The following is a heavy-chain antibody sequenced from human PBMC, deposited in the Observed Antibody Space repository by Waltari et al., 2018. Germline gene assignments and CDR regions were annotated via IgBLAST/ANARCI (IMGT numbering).Heavy chain of an antibody. J-gene: IGHJ4*02. CDR3: ATDMRGPNWGLIDY. V-gene: IGHV3-48*02. CDR1: GLSFSDYS. CDR2: ISSSSSTI. D-gene: IGHD7-27*01. Sequence: EVQLVESGGGLVQPGGSLRLSCTVSGLSFSDYSMNWVRQAPGKGLEWLSHISSSSSTIYSADSVKGRFTISRDNAKKSLYLEMNSLRDEDTAIYYCATDMRGPNWGLIDYWGRGTLVTVSS.